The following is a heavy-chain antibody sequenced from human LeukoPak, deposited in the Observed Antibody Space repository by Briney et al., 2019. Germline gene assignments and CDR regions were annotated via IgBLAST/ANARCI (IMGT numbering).Heavy chain of an antibody. CDR1: GFTFSGSA. CDR2: IRSKANSYAT. Sequence: SGGSLRLSCAASGFTFSGSAMHWVRQASGKGLEWVGRIRSKANSYATAYAASVKGRFTISRDDSKNTAYLQMNSLKTEDTAVYYCTTPVAVAGNSVSYYYYMDVWGKGTTVTVSS. J-gene: IGHJ6*03. CDR3: TTPVAVAGNSVSYYYYMDV. D-gene: IGHD6-19*01. V-gene: IGHV3-73*01.